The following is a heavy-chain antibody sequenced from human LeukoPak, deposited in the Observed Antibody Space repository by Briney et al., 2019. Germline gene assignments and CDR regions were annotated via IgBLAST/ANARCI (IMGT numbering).Heavy chain of an antibody. D-gene: IGHD3-22*01. CDR3: ARDLPYYYDSSGSGGY. V-gene: IGHV3-48*04. CDR2: ISSSSSTI. CDR1: GFTFSSYS. Sequence: GGSLRLSCAASGFTFSSYSMNWVRQAPGKGLEWVSYISSSSSTIYYADSVKGRFTISRDNAKNSLYLQMNSLRAEDTAVYYCARDLPYYYDSSGSGGYWGQGTLVTVSS. J-gene: IGHJ4*02.